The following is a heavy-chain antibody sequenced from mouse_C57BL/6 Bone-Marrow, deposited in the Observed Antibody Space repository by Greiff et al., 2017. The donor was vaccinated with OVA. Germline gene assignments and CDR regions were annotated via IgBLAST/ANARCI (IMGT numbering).Heavy chain of an antibody. J-gene: IGHJ2*01. CDR1: GYTFTGYW. CDR2: ILPGSGST. CDR3: ARGGIYYGNDKDYFDY. V-gene: IGHV1-9*01. Sequence: VHLVEPGAELMKPGASVKLSCKATGYTFTGYWIEWVKQRPGHGLEWIGEILPGSGSTNYNEKFTGKATFTADTSSNTAYMQLSSLTTEDSAIYYCARGGIYYGNDKDYFDYWGKGTTLTVSS. D-gene: IGHD2-2*01.